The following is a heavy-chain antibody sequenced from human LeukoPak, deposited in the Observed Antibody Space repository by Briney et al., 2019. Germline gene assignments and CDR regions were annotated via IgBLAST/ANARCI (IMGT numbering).Heavy chain of an antibody. J-gene: IGHJ5*02. CDR2: ITPIIDVS. V-gene: IGHV1-69*02. CDR3: ARVHGLVKRRIKRSDWFDP. Sequence: SVKVSCKASGGTLNTHIFTWVRQAPGQGLEWMGKITPIIDVSKYAQKFQGRLTITADKSTATVYMELSGLKSEDTAVYYCARVHGLVKRRIKRSDWFDPWGQGTLVTVSS. CDR1: GGTLNTHI. D-gene: IGHD1-1*01.